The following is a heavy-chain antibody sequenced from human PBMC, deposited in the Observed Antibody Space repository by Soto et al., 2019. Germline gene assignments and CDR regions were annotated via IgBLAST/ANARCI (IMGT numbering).Heavy chain of an antibody. CDR1: GGSVSSDSSY. Sequence: SSETLSLTCSVSGGSVSSDSSYWSWIRQPPGKGLEWIGYIHDSGSTNYNPSLKSRVSISIETSKNQFSLRLRSVTAADTAVYYCVRTARGWYFDLWGRGTLVTVSS. CDR3: VRTARGWYFDL. J-gene: IGHJ2*01. V-gene: IGHV4-61*01. CDR2: IHDSGST. D-gene: IGHD5-18*01.